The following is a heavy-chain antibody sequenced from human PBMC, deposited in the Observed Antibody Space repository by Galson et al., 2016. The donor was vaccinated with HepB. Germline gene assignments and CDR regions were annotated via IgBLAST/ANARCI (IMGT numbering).Heavy chain of an antibody. CDR3: ARHAVAGTNYYHYYYMDV. Sequence: QSGAEVKKPGESLRISCKGSGYTFTNYWISWVRQMPGKGLEWMGRIDPSDSYTNYSPSFQGHVTISADKSISTAFLQWSSLKASDTAMYYCARHAVAGTNYYHYYYMDVWGKGTTVTVSS. J-gene: IGHJ6*03. V-gene: IGHV5-10-1*01. CDR1: GYTFTNYW. CDR2: IDPSDSYT. D-gene: IGHD6-19*01.